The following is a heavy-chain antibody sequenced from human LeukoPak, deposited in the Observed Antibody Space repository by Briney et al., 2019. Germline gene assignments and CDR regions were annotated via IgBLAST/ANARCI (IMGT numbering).Heavy chain of an antibody. V-gene: IGHV4-34*01. CDR3: ARDNYSSSSALPSDWFDP. Sequence: PSETLSLTCAVYGGSFSGYYWSWIRQPPGKGLEWIGEINHSGSTNYNPSLKSRVTISVDTSKNQFSLKLSSVTAADTAVYYCARDNYSSSSALPSDWFDPWGQGTLVTVSS. J-gene: IGHJ5*02. CDR1: GGSFSGYY. CDR2: INHSGST. D-gene: IGHD6-6*01.